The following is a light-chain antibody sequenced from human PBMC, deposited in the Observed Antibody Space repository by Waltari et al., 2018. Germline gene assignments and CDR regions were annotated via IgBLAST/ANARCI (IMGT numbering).Light chain of an antibody. V-gene: IGLV1-40*01. CDR1: GSNIGAGFD. CDR3: HSYDSSLSAWV. CDR2: ANT. J-gene: IGLJ3*02. Sequence: QSGLTQPPSVSGAPGQRVTISCTGSGSNIGAGFDVHLYQHVPGTAPKLLIYANTKRPSGVPDRFSGSKSATSASLAITGLQAEDEADYFCHSYDSSLSAWVFGGGTKVTVL.